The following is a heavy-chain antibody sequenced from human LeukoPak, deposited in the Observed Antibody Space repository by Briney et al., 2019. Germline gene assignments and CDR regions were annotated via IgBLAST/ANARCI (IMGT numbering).Heavy chain of an antibody. CDR1: GYTFTSYG. Sequence: GASVKVSCKASGYTFTSYGISWVRQAPGQGLEWMGIINPSGGSTSYAQKFQGRVTMTRDMSTSTVYMELSSLRSEDTAVYYCARDQVGITIFGVDLYYYYMDVWGKGTTVTVSS. V-gene: IGHV1-46*01. CDR3: ARDQVGITIFGVDLYYYYMDV. J-gene: IGHJ6*03. CDR2: INPSGGST. D-gene: IGHD3-3*01.